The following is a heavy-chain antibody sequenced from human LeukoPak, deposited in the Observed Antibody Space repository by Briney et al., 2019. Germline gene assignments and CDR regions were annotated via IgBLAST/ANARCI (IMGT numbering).Heavy chain of an antibody. V-gene: IGHV1-2*02. J-gene: IGHJ5*02. CDR1: GYTFTGYY. CDR3: AREYSSSWYDYNRFDP. D-gene: IGHD6-13*01. CDR2: INPNSGGT. Sequence: GASVKVSCKASGYTFTGYYMHWVRQAPGQGLEWMGWINPNSGGTNYAQKFQGRVTMTRDTSISTAYMELSRLRSDDTAVYYCAREYSSSWYDYNRFDPWGQGTLVTVSS.